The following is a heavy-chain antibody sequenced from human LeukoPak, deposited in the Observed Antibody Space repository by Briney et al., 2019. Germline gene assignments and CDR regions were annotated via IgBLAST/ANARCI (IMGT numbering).Heavy chain of an antibody. CDR2: FDPEDGET. J-gene: IGHJ3*02. D-gene: IGHD6-13*01. Sequence: ASVKVSCKVSGYTLTELSMHWVRQAPGKGLGWMGGFDPEDGETIYAQKFQGRVTMTEDTSTDTAYMELSSLRSEDTAVCYCATAGGSSWYGGVAFDIWGQGTMVTVSS. CDR1: GYTLTELS. V-gene: IGHV1-24*01. CDR3: ATAGGSSWYGGVAFDI.